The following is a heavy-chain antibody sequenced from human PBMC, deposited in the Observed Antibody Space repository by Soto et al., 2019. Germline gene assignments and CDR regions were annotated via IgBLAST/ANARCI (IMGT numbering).Heavy chain of an antibody. CDR1: GYTFTNDD. D-gene: IGHD3-10*01. Sequence: QVQLVQSGAEVKKPGASVTVSCKTSGYTFTNDDINWVRQAAGQGLEWIGWMSPNSGNTGYAQKFQGRVTLTRDTAISTAYMELSSLRSEYTAVYYCARGMSDGFGEVSWGQGTLVTVSS. V-gene: IGHV1-8*02. CDR3: ARGMSDGFGEVS. CDR2: MSPNSGNT. J-gene: IGHJ5*02.